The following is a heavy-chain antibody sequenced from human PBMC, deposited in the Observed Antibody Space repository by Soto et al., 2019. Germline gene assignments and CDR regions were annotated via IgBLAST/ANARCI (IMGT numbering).Heavy chain of an antibody. V-gene: IGHV1-24*01. J-gene: IGHJ6*02. CDR1: GYTLTELS. D-gene: IGHD3-10*01. CDR2: FDPEDGEP. CDR3: ATAYGSGSYLPPNYYGMDV. Sequence: ASVKVSCKVSGYTLTELSMHWVRQAPGKGLEWMGGFDPEDGEPIYAQKFQGRVTMTEDTSTDTAYMELSSLRSEDTAVYYCATAYGSGSYLPPNYYGMDVWGQGTTVTVSS.